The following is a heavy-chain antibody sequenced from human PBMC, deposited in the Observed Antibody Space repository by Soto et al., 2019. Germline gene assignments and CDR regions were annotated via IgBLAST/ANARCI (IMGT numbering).Heavy chain of an antibody. CDR1: GFTFSTYA. V-gene: IGHV3-33*01. CDR2: IWYDGSDK. Sequence: RLSCAASGFTFSTYAVHWVRQAPGKGLEWVAVIWYDGSDKYYADSVKGRFTISRDNSRNTLYLQMNSLRAEDTAVYYCAGQYAAAGTHYYYHGMDVWGQGTTVTVSS. D-gene: IGHD6-13*01. J-gene: IGHJ6*02. CDR3: AGQYAAAGTHYYYHGMDV.